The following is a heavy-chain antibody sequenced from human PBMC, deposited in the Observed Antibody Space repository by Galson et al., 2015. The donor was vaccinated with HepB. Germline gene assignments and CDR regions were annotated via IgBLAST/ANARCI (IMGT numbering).Heavy chain of an antibody. CDR2: IYTSGST. J-gene: IGHJ4*02. D-gene: IGHD6-13*01. CDR1: GGSISSGSYY. Sequence: LSLTCTVSGGSISSGSYYWSWIRQPAGKGLEWIGRIYTSGSTNYNPSLKSRVTMSVDTSKNQFSLKLSSVTAADTAVYYCARDRSNAYSSSWYFDYWGQGTLVTVSS. CDR3: ARDRSNAYSSSWYFDY. V-gene: IGHV4-61*02.